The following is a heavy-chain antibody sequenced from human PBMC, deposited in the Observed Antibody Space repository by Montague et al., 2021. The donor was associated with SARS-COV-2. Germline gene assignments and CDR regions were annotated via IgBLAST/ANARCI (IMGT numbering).Heavy chain of an antibody. CDR1: GGSFSAYC. D-gene: IGHD3-22*01. Sequence: SETRSLTCAVYGGSFSAYCWSWIRQAPGKGLEWIGQINHSGGTNYSPSLKSRVTISLDTSKNQLSLNLSSVTAADTAVYYCARGLPPPPSYYYESSGYYFDQWGQGTLVTVSS. J-gene: IGHJ4*02. V-gene: IGHV4-34*01. CDR2: INHSGGT. CDR3: ARGLPPPPSYYYESSGYYFDQ.